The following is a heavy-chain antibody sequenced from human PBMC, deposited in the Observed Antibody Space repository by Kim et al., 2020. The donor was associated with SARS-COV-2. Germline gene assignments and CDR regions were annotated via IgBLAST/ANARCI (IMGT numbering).Heavy chain of an antibody. V-gene: IGHV3-23*01. J-gene: IGHJ4*02. CDR2: ISGSGGGT. CDR3: AKDPTCYFNPVGY. D-gene: IGHD1-26*01. CDR1: GFAFSNYA. Sequence: GGSLRLSCAASGFAFSNYAMTWVRQAPGKGLEWVSRISGSGGGTYYADSVKGRFTISRDNSKNMLSLQMNSLRVEDTALYFCAKDPTCYFNPVGYWGQGTLVTVSS.